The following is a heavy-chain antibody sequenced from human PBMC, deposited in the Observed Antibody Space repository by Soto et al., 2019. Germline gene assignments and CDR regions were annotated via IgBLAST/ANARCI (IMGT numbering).Heavy chain of an antibody. CDR3: ARASPRMIDISGYWLFDY. J-gene: IGHJ4*02. Sequence: PSQTLSLTCAISGDSVSSNSAAWNWIRQSPSRGLEWLGRTYYRSKWYNDYAVSVKSRITINPDTSKNQFSLQLNSVTPEDTAVYCCARASPRMIDISGYWLFDYWGQGALVTV. CDR1: GDSVSSNSAA. CDR2: TYYRSKWYN. D-gene: IGHD3-22*01. V-gene: IGHV6-1*01.